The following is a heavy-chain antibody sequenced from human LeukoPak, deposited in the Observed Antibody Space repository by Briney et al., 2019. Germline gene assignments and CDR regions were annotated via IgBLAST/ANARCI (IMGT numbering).Heavy chain of an antibody. Sequence: ASVKVSCKASGYTFTSYGISWVRQAPGRGLEWMGWINAGNGNTKYSQKFQGRVTITRDTSASTAYMELSSLRSEDTAVYYCARTRSGQLDYWGQGTLVTVSS. D-gene: IGHD2-15*01. CDR2: INAGNGNT. V-gene: IGHV1-3*01. CDR1: GYTFTSYG. J-gene: IGHJ4*02. CDR3: ARTRSGQLDY.